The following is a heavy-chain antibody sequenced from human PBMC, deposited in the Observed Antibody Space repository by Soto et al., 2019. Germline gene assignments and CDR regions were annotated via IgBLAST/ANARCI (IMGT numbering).Heavy chain of an antibody. CDR3: ARGLLVGATGY. CDR2: XXPXXXXX. D-gene: IGHD1-26*01. CDR1: GGTFSSYA. J-gene: IGHJ4*02. V-gene: IGHV1-69*06. Sequence: SVKVSCKASGGTFSSYAISSVRQAPGQGLEWXGGXXPXXXXXNXXXKFQGRVTITADKSTSTAYMELSRLRSEDTAVYYCARGLLVGATGYWGQGTLVTVSS.